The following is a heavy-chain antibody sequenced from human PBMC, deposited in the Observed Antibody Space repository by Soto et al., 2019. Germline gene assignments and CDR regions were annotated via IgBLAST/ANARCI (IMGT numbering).Heavy chain of an antibody. V-gene: IGHV3-53*01. J-gene: IGHJ5*02. CDR2: TYSGGST. D-gene: IGHD2-15*01. Sequence: EVQVVESGGGLIQPGGSLRLSCAASGFVVSETYMSWVRQAPGRGLQWVSFTYSGGSTYYAVSVKGRFTISRDSSRNTLYLQMNSLRVEDTAVYYCARDCGGGSCYPALGAWGQGTLVTVSS. CDR1: GFVVSETY. CDR3: ARDCGGGSCYPALGA.